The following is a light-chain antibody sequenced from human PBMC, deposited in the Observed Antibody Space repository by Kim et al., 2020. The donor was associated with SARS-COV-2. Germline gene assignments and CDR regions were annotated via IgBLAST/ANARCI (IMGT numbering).Light chain of an antibody. CDR1: PPNVGTNG. CDR2: NNY. J-gene: IGLJ2*01. V-gene: IGLV1-44*01. CDR3: AVWDDSLHGVV. Sequence: QRGLIAGSGSPPNVGTNGVNWHRQVPGTAPKLLIFNNYERPSGVPDRFYGSRSGTSASLAISGLQSDDEADYYCAVWDDSLHGVVFGGGTQLTVL.